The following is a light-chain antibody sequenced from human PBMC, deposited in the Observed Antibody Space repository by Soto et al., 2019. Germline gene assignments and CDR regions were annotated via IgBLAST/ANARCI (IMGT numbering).Light chain of an antibody. J-gene: IGLJ1*01. CDR3: CSFAGSSNLYV. CDR2: EVS. V-gene: IGLV2-23*02. CDR1: TSDVGSYDL. Sequence: QSVLAQPASVSGSPGQSITISCTGTTSDVGSYDLVSWYQHHPGKAPKLLIYEVSKRPSGVSDRFSGSKSGNTASLTISGLQTEDEADYYFCSFAGSSNLYVFGTGTKVTVL.